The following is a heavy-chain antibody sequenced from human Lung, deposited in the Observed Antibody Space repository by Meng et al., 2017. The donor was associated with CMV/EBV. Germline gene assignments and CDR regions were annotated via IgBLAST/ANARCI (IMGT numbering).Heavy chain of an antibody. CDR1: GFTFSSYA. J-gene: IGHJ6*02. Sequence: GESLKISCAASGFTFSSYAMHWVRQAPGKGLEWVAIISYDGSNKYYADSVKGRFTISRDNSKSTLYLQMNSLRAEDTAVYYCARSLMVRGIIITVDYYYGMDVWGQGTTVXVSS. D-gene: IGHD3-10*01. CDR3: ARSLMVRGIIITVDYYYGMDV. CDR2: ISYDGSNK. V-gene: IGHV3-30*04.